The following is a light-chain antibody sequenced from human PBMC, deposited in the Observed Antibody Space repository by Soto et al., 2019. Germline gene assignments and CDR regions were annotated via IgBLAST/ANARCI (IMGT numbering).Light chain of an antibody. CDR1: SSNIGINT. V-gene: IGLV1-44*01. Sequence: QSVLTQPPSASGTPEQRVTISCSGSSSNIGINTVNWYQQLPGTAPKLLICNNNQRPSGVPDRFSGSKSGTSASLAISGLQSEDEADYYCAAWDDSLNGWVFGGGTKLTVL. CDR3: AAWDDSLNGWV. CDR2: NNN. J-gene: IGLJ3*02.